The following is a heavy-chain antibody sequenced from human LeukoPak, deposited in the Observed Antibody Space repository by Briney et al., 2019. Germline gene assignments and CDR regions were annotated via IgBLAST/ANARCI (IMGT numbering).Heavy chain of an antibody. Sequence: GGSLRLSCAASGFTFSSYSINWVRQAPGKGLEWVSSISSSSFYIYYADSVKGRFTISRDNAKKSLYLQMNSLRAEDTAVYYCARKTSALPQSSYYHGMDVWGQGTTVTVSS. CDR2: ISSSSFYI. CDR3: ARKTSALPQSSYYHGMDV. V-gene: IGHV3-21*01. CDR1: GFTFSSYS. J-gene: IGHJ6*02.